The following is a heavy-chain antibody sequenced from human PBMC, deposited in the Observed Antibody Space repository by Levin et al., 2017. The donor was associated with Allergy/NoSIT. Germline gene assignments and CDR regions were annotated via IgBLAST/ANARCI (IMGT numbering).Heavy chain of an antibody. Sequence: LSLTCAASGFTFSSYWMSWVRQAPGKGLEWVANIQQDGSAKFYVDSVKGRFTISRDNAKNSLYLQMNSLRVEDTALYYCARARGETNPPGSGWYGDNYMDVWGKGTTVTVSS. CDR1: GFTFSSYW. CDR3: ARARGETNPPGSGWYGDNYMDV. CDR2: IQQDGSAK. V-gene: IGHV3-7*01. J-gene: IGHJ6*03. D-gene: IGHD6-19*01.